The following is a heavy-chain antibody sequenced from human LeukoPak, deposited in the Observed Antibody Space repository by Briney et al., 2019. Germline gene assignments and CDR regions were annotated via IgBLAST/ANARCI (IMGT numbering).Heavy chain of an antibody. Sequence: GGSLRLSCAASGFTFSTYTMNWVRQAPGKGLEWVSGISGGGDRIWYAESVKGRFTISRDNSKSTLYLQMSRLRAEDTALYYRAKDNLYSSGWNDYWGQGTLVTVSS. CDR3: AKDNLYSSGWNDY. D-gene: IGHD6-19*01. V-gene: IGHV3-23*01. CDR2: ISGGGDRI. CDR1: GFTFSTYT. J-gene: IGHJ4*02.